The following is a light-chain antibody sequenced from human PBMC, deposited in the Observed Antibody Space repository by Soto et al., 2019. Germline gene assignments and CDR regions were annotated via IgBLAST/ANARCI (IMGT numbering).Light chain of an antibody. CDR2: DAS. CDR1: QSISSW. V-gene: IGKV1-5*01. CDR3: QQYNSYS. J-gene: IGKJ1*01. Sequence: DIPMTQSPSTLSASVGDRVTITCRASQSISSWLAWYQQKPGKAPKLLIYDASSLESGVPSRFSGSGSETEFTITISSLQPDDFSTYYCQQYNSYSFGQGTKVEIK.